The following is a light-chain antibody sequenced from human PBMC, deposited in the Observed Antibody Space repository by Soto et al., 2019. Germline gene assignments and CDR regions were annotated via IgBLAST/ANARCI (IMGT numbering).Light chain of an antibody. V-gene: IGKV1-5*03. CDR3: QHYNSYSEA. Sequence: DIQMTQTPSTLSGSVGDRVTITCRASQTISSWLAWYQQKPGKXPKXXIYKASTLKSRVPSRFSGSGSGTEGTITISSLQPDDCETYDCQHYNSYSEAFGQGTKVDIK. CDR2: KAS. CDR1: QTISSW. J-gene: IGKJ1*01.